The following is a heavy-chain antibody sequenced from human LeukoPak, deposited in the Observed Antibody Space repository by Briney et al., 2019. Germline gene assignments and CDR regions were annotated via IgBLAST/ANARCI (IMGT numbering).Heavy chain of an antibody. D-gene: IGHD3-10*02. J-gene: IGHJ3*02. CDR1: GGSFSGYY. CDR3: ARCHVLLCQI. V-gene: IGHV4-34*01. CDR2: INHSGST. Sequence: PSETLSLTCAVYGGSFSGYYWSWIRQPPGKGLEWIGEINHSGSTNYNPSLKSRVTISVDTSKNQFSLKLSSVTAADTAVYYCARCHVLLCQIWGQGTTVTVSS.